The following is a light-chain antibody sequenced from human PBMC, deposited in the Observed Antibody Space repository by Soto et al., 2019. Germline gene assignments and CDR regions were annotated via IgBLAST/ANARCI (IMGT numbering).Light chain of an antibody. CDR3: QEYTSWPPGT. Sequence: EIVMTQSPATLSVSPGARATLSCRASQSVSTNLAWYHQKPGQAPRLLIFGASTRATGIPARFSGSWSGTEFTLTFCSLQSEDFAVYYCQEYTSWPPGTFGQGTKV. V-gene: IGKV3-15*01. CDR2: GAS. CDR1: QSVSTN. J-gene: IGKJ1*01.